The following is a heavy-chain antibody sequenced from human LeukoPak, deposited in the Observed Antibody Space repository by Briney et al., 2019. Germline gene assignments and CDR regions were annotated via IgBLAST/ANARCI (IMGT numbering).Heavy chain of an antibody. Sequence: GASVKVSCKASGYTFTSYGISWVRQAPGQGLEWMGWISAYNGNTNYAQKLQGRVTMTTDTSTSTAYMELRSLRSDDTAVYYCARAPRYSSGWYPFDYWGQGTLVTVSS. CDR3: ARAPRYSSGWYPFDY. CDR2: ISAYNGNT. CDR1: GYTFTSYG. V-gene: IGHV1-18*01. J-gene: IGHJ4*02. D-gene: IGHD6-19*01.